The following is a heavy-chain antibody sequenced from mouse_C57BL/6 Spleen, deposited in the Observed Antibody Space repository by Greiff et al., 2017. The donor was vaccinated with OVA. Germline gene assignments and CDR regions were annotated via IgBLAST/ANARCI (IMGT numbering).Heavy chain of an antibody. CDR2: IYPGDGDT. CDR3: AREGDSAGYYYAMDY. CDR1: GYAFSSSW. J-gene: IGHJ4*01. Sequence: VQLQQSGPELVKPGASVKISCKASGYAFSSSWMNWVKQRPGQGLEWIGRIYPGDGDTNYNGKFKGKATLTADKSSSTAYMQLSSLTSEDSAVYFCAREGDSAGYYYAMDYWGQGTTVTVSS. V-gene: IGHV1-82*01. D-gene: IGHD3-2*02.